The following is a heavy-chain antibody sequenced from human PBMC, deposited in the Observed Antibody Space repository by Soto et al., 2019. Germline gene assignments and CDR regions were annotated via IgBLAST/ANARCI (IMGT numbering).Heavy chain of an antibody. D-gene: IGHD6-19*01. CDR3: AKSPPAVAGYFDY. CDR1: GFTFSSSG. Sequence: QVQLVESGGGVVQPGRSLRLSCAASGFTFSSSGMHWVRQAPGKGLEWVAVTSYDGSSGYYADSVRGRFTISRDNSKNPLYLQMNSLRAEYTAVYYCAKSPPAVAGYFDYWGQGTLVTVSS. V-gene: IGHV3-30*18. J-gene: IGHJ4*02. CDR2: TSYDGSSG.